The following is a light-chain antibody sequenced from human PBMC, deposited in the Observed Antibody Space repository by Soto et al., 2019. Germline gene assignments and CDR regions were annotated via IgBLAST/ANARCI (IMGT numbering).Light chain of an antibody. J-gene: IGKJ5*01. CDR2: AAS. Sequence: DIQMTQSPSSLSASVGDRVTMSFRASQSISSYLNWYQQKPGKAPKLLIYAASSLQSGVPSRFSGSGSGTDFTLTISSLQPEDFATYYCQQSYSTLITFGQGTRLEI. V-gene: IGKV1-39*01. CDR1: QSISSY. CDR3: QQSYSTLIT.